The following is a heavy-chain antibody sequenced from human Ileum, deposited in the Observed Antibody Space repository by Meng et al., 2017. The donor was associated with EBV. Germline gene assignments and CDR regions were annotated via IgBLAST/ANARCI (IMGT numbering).Heavy chain of an antibody. J-gene: IGHJ1*01. CDR3: ARGVYGPTTRGREYFIH. CDR1: GGSFNGYY. Sequence: LQQWGAGLLMPSEPLSLPCGVYGGSFNGYYWTWIRQPPGKGLEWIGEINHSGSTNYNPSLKSRVIISVDTSKNQFSLNLSSVTAADTAVYYCARGVYGPTTRGREYFIHWGRGTLVTVSS. V-gene: IGHV4-34*01. CDR2: INHSGST. D-gene: IGHD2-8*01.